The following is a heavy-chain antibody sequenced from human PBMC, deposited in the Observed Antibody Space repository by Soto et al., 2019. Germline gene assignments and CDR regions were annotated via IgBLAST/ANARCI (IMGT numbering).Heavy chain of an antibody. CDR2: IYPDDSET. CDR1: GYSFSNYW. V-gene: IGHV5-51*01. J-gene: IGHJ4*02. CDR3: VKFFPNSPPDY. D-gene: IGHD3-3*01. Sequence: GESLKISCKGSGYSFSNYWIGWVRQMPGKGLEWMAIIYPDDSETRYTPSFQGQVTISADKSITTAYLQWSSLKASDTAMYYCVKFFPNSPPDYWGQGTLVTVSS.